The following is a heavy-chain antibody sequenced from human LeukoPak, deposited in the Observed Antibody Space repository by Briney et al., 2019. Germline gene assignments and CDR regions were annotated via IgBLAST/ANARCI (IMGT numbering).Heavy chain of an antibody. D-gene: IGHD6-13*01. V-gene: IGHV1-18*01. CDR1: GYTFTSYG. CDR2: XXXXNGNT. Sequence: GASVKVSCKASGYTFTSYGISWVRQAPGQGLXXXXXXXXXNGNTNYAQKLQGRVTMTTDTSTSTAYMELRSLRSDDTAVYYCARGHYSSSWSRNYYYMDVWGKGTTVTVSS. J-gene: IGHJ6*03. CDR3: ARGHYSSSWSRNYYYMDV.